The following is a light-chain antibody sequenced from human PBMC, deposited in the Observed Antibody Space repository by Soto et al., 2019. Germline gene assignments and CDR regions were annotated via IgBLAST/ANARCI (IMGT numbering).Light chain of an antibody. CDR2: AAS. V-gene: IGKV1-9*01. J-gene: IGKJ5*01. Sequence: DIQLTQSPSFLSASVGDGVTITCRASQGSSTYLGWYQQKPGKAPNLLIYAASTLQDGVPSRFSGSGSGTEFTLTISSLQPEDFATYYCQQLKSYPITFGQGTRLEIK. CDR1: QGSSTY. CDR3: QQLKSYPIT.